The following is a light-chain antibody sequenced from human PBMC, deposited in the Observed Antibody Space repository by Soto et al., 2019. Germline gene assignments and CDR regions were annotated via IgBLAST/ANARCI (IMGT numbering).Light chain of an antibody. V-gene: IGLV1-51*02. J-gene: IGLJ2*01. CDR2: ENN. Sequence: QSVLTQPPSVSAAPGQKVTISCSGSSSNIGNNYVSWYQQLPGTAPKLLIYENNKRPSGIPDRFSGSKSGTSATLGITGLQTGDEADYYCGTWDSCLSAEVFGGGTKATVL. CDR3: GTWDSCLSAEV. CDR1: SSNIGNNY.